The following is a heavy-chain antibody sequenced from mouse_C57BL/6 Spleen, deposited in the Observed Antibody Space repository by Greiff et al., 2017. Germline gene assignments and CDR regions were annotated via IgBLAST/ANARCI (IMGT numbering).Heavy chain of an antibody. CDR3: ARRYSIYDVDY. CDR2: IYPSDSET. V-gene: IGHV1-61*01. CDR1: GYTFTSYW. Sequence: QVQLQQPGAELVRPGSSVKLSCKASGYTFTSYWMDWVKQRPGQGLEWIGNIYPSDSETHYNQKFKDKATLTVDKSSSTAYMQLSSLTSEDSAVYYCARRYSIYDVDYWGQGTTLTVSS. D-gene: IGHD2-5*01. J-gene: IGHJ2*01.